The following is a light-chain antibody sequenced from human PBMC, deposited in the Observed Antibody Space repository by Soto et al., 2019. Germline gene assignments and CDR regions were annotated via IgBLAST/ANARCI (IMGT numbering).Light chain of an antibody. V-gene: IGLV1-44*01. CDR1: RSNIGTNT. CDR3: AAWDVRFVG. CDR2: SDN. Sequence: QSVLTQPPSASGTPGQRVAISCSGSRSNIGTNTVTWYQQLPGTAPKLLIYSDNQRPSGVPDRFSGSKSGTSASPAISGLQSDDEAAYYCAAWDVRFVGFGGGTQLTVL. J-gene: IGLJ2*01.